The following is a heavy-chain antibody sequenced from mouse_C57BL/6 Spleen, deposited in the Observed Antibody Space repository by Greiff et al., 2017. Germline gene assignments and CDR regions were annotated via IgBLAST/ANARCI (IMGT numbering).Heavy chain of an antibody. V-gene: IGHV1-39*01. Sequence: EVQLQESGPELVKPGASVKISCKASGYSFTDYNMNWVKQSNGKSLEWIGVINPNYGTTSYNQKFKGKATLTVDQSSSTAYMQLNSLTSEDSAVYYCARRGYSNYQNYAMDYWGQGTSVTVSS. CDR3: ARRGYSNYQNYAMDY. CDR2: INPNYGTT. CDR1: GYSFTDYN. J-gene: IGHJ4*01. D-gene: IGHD2-5*01.